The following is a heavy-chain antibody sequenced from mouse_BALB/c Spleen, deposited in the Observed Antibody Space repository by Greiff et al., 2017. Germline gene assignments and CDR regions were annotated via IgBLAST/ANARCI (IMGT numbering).Heavy chain of an antibody. V-gene: IGHV1-18*01. D-gene: IGHD2-10*02. J-gene: IGHJ2*01. CDR1: GYTFTDYN. CDR3: ARSKYGNTGYFDY. Sequence: VQLQQSGPELVKPGASVKIPCKASGYTFTDYNMDWVKQSHGKSLEWIGDINPNNGGTIYNQKFKGKATLTVDKSSSTAYMELRSLTSEDTAVYYCARSKYGNTGYFDYWGQGTTLTVSS. CDR2: INPNNGGT.